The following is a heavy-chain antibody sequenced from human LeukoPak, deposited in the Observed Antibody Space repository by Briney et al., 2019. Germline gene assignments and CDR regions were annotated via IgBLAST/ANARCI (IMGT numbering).Heavy chain of an antibody. Sequence: PGGSLRLSCAASGFTFSSYAMSWVRQAPGKGLEWVSAISGSGGSTYYADSVKGRFTISRDNSKNTLYLQMNSLRAEDTAVYYCARATDFWSGPFDYWGQGTLVTVSS. D-gene: IGHD3-3*01. V-gene: IGHV3-23*01. CDR2: ISGSGGST. J-gene: IGHJ4*02. CDR3: ARATDFWSGPFDY. CDR1: GFTFSSYA.